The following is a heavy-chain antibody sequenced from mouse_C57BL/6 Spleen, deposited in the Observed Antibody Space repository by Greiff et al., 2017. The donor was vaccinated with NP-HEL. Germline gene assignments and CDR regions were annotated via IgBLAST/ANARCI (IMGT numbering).Heavy chain of an antibody. CDR1: GYTFTSSC. J-gene: IGHJ2*01. CDR3: ARSGLYDYFDY. D-gene: IGHD2-3*01. CDR2: IDPSASYT. V-gene: IGHV1-69*01. Sequence: QVQLQQPGAELVLPGASVKLSCKASGYTFTSSCMPLVQQRPVPVLDWIVDIDPSASYTNYNQKFKGKSTLTVDKSSSTAYMQLSSLTSEDSAVYYCARSGLYDYFDYWGQGTTLTVSS.